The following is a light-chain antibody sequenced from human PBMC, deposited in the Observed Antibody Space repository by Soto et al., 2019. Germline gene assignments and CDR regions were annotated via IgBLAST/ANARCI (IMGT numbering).Light chain of an antibody. CDR2: WAS. V-gene: IGKV4-1*01. CDR1: QRVLYSSNNKNY. CDR3: QQYYSTPT. Sequence: DIVMTQSPDSLAVSLGERATMNCKSSQRVLYSSNNKNYLAWYQQKPGQPPKLLIYWASTRESGVPDRFSGSGSGTDFTLTISSLRAEDVAVYYCQQYYSTPTFGQGTKVDIK. J-gene: IGKJ1*01.